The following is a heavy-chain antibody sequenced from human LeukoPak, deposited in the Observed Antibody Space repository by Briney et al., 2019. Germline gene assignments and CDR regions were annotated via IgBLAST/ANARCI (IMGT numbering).Heavy chain of an antibody. CDR3: AREGSSTDFDY. V-gene: IGHV3-43D*03. CDR2: ISWDGGST. CDR1: GFTFDDYA. J-gene: IGHJ4*02. D-gene: IGHD1-14*01. Sequence: PGGSLRLSCAASGFTFDDYAMHWVRQAPGKGLEWVSLISWDGGSTYYADSVKGRFTISRDNAKNSLYLQMNSLRAEDTAVYYCAREGSSTDFDYWGQGTLVTVSS.